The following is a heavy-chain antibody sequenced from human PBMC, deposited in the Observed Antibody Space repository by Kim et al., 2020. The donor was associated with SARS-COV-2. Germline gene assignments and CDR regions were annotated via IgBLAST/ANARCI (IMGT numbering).Heavy chain of an antibody. CDR3: ARRDYYDSSGYYYG. J-gene: IGHJ4*02. D-gene: IGHD3-22*01. V-gene: IGHV4-38-2*02. CDR2: IYHSGST. Sequence: SETLSLTCTVSGYSISSGYYWGWIRQPPGKGLEWIGSIYHSGSTYYNPSLKSRVTISVDTSKNQFSLKLSSVTAADTAVYYCARRDYYDSSGYYYGWGQGTLVTVSS. CDR1: GYSISSGYY.